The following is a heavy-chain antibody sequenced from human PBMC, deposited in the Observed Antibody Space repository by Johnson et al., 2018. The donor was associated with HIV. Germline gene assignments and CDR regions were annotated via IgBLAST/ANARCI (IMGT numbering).Heavy chain of an antibody. CDR3: AKGENDYGDYGLDAFDI. V-gene: IGHV3-30*04. CDR2: ISYDGSNK. Sequence: QVQLVESGGGVVQPGRSLRLSCAASGFTFSSHSMYWVRQAPGKGLEWVAVISYDGSNKYYADSVKGRFTISRDNSKNTLYLKMNSLRAEDTAVYYCAKGENDYGDYGLDAFDIWGQGTMVTVSS. CDR1: GFTFSSHS. D-gene: IGHD4-17*01. J-gene: IGHJ3*02.